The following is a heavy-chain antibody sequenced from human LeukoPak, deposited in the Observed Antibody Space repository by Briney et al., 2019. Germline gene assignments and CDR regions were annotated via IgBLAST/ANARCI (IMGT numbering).Heavy chain of an antibody. CDR1: GYTLTGYY. J-gene: IGHJ5*02. V-gene: IGHV1-2*02. CDR2: INPKSAGT. CDR3: ARGRYKWELPKSNWFDP. D-gene: IGHD1-26*01. Sequence: GASVKVSCKASGYTLTGYYVHWVRQVPGQGLEWMGWINPKSAGTKYAQIFEDRVTMTSDTSISTAYMELSRLRSDDTAVYYCARGRYKWELPKSNWFDPWGQGTLVTVSS.